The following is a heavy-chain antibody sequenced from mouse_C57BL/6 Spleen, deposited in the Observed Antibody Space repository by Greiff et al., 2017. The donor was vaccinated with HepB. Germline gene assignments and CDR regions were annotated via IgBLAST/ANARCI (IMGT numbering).Heavy chain of an antibody. J-gene: IGHJ2*01. CDR1: GYTFTSYW. CDR3: ARCGAYYFDY. Sequence: VQLQQPGAELVRPGSSVKLSCKASGYTFTSYWMDWVKQRPGQGLEWIGNIYPSDSETHYNQKFKDKATLTVDKSSSTAYMQLSSLTSEDSAVYYCARCGAYYFDYWGQGTTLTVSS. CDR2: IYPSDSET. V-gene: IGHV1-61*01.